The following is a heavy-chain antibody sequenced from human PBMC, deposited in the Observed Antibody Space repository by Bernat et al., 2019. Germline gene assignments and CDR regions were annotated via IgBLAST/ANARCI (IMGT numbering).Heavy chain of an antibody. CDR3: ARIWAPSDTGY. Sequence: EVQLLESGGGLVQPGGSLRPSCAASGFTFSTYAMTWVRQAPRRGLEWGSAISANGAATYYADSVKGRFTISRDNSKSTQYLQMNSLRAEDTALDYCARIWAPSDTGYWGQGTLVTVSS. J-gene: IGHJ4*01. CDR1: GFTFSTYA. D-gene: IGHD5-18*01. V-gene: IGHV3-23*01. CDR2: ISANGAAT.